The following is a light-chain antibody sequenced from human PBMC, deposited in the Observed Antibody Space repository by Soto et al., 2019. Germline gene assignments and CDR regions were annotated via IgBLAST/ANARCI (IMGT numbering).Light chain of an antibody. V-gene: IGLV2-14*03. CDR3: SSYTTSGSFVV. CDR1: SSDIGGYKY. J-gene: IGLJ2*01. CDR2: DVS. Sequence: QSALTQPASVSGSPGPSITIYCTGSSSDIGGYKYVSWYQQHPGKAPKLRISDVSSRPSGVSDRFSGSKSGNTASLTISGLQAGDEATYYCSSYTTSGSFVVFGGGTKLTVL.